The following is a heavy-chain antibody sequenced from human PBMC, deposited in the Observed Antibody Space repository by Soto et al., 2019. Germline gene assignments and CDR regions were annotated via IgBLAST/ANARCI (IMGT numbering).Heavy chain of an antibody. CDR1: VGSFSGYY. Sequence: PSEALSLPCAVYVGSFSGYYWSWIRQHPAKVLEWSGEINHSGSTNYNPSLKSRVTISVDTSKNQFSLKLSSVTAADTAVYYCARSSLAARQKYYYYYYGMDVWGQGTTVTVSS. CDR3: ARSSLAARQKYYYYYYGMDV. D-gene: IGHD6-6*01. V-gene: IGHV4-34*01. J-gene: IGHJ6*02. CDR2: INHSGST.